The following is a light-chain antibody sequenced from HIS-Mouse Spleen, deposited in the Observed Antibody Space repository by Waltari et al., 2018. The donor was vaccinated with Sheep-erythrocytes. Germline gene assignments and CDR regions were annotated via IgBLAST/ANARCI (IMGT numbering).Light chain of an antibody. V-gene: IGLV2-23*01. J-gene: IGLJ3*02. CDR1: SSDVGSYNL. CDR3: CSYAGSSTPWV. Sequence: QSALTQPASVSGSPGQSITISCTGTSSDVGSYNLVSWYQQHPGNAPKLMISEGSKRPSGVSNRFSGSKSGNTASLTISGLQAEDEADYYGCSYAGSSTPWVFGGGTKLTVL. CDR2: EGS.